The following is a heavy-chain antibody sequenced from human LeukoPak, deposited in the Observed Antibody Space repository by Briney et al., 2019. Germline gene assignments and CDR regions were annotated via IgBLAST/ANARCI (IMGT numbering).Heavy chain of an antibody. D-gene: IGHD4-17*01. CDR2: IIPIIGTA. V-gene: IGHV1-69*01. CDR1: GGTFSSYA. CDR3: AREFWTVTTGYYGMDV. Sequence: ASVKVSCKASGGTFSSYAISWVRQAPGQGLEWMGGIIPIIGTANYAQKFQGRVTITADESTSTAYMELSSLRSEDTAVYYCAREFWTVTTGYYGMDVWGKGTTVTVSS. J-gene: IGHJ6*04.